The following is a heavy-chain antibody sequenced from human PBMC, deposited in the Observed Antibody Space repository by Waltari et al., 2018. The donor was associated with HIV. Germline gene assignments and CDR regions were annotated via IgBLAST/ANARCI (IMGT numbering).Heavy chain of an antibody. CDR2: IYYSGST. CDR3: ARGGLGYCTNGVCSSRGVPSEVDY. J-gene: IGHJ4*02. V-gene: IGHV4-59*01. Sequence: QVQLQESGPGLVKPSETLSLTCTVSGGSISSYYWSWIRQPPGKGLEWIGYIYYSGSTNYNPSLKSRVTISVDTSKNQFSLKLSSVTAADTAVYYCARGGLGYCTNGVCSSRGVPSEVDYWGQGTLVTVSS. CDR1: GGSISSYY. D-gene: IGHD2-8*01.